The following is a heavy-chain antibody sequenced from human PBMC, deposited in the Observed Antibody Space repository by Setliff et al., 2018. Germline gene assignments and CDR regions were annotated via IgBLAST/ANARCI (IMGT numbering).Heavy chain of an antibody. CDR3: VREYSGGGLM. V-gene: IGHV1-18*01. D-gene: IGHD6-19*01. CDR1: GCTFTSYG. Sequence: ASVKVSCKASGCTFTSYGFSWVRQAPGQGLEWMGWISAYNGNTNYGQKYQGRVTMTTDTSTNTVYMELRSPRSDDTAVYFCVREYSGGGLMWGQGAMVTVS. J-gene: IGHJ3*01. CDR2: ISAYNGNT.